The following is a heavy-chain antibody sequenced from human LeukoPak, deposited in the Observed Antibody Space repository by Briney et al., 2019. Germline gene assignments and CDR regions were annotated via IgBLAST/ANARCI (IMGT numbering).Heavy chain of an antibody. J-gene: IGHJ4*02. CDR1: EYSFSGYW. CDR3: ARVSLEMRIARNFDY. V-gene: IGHV5-51*01. D-gene: IGHD5-24*01. Sequence: GESLKISCKGSEYSFSGYWIGWVRQMPGKGLEWMGIIYPGDSDTRYSPSFRGQVTISADKSISTAYLQWSSLKASDTATYYCARVSLEMRIARNFDYWGQGTLVTVSS. CDR2: IYPGDSDT.